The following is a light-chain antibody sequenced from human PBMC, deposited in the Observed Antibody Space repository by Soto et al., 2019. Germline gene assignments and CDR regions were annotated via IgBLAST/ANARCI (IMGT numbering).Light chain of an antibody. CDR1: SSDVGGYNY. V-gene: IGLV2-14*01. J-gene: IGLJ1*01. CDR3: NSYTSSSTHV. Sequence: QSVLTQPASVSGSPGQSITISCTGTSSDVGGYNYVSWYQQHPGKAPKLMIYDVSNRPSGVSNRFSGSKFGNTASLTISGLQAEDEADYYCNSYTSSSTHVFGTGTKVT. CDR2: DVS.